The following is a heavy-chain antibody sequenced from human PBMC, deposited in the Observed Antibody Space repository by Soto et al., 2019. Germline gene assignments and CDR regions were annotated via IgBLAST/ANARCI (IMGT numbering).Heavy chain of an antibody. CDR3: ASKVRTGDATLDAFDI. J-gene: IGHJ3*02. CDR1: GFTFSSYS. D-gene: IGHD7-27*01. CDR2: ISSSSSYI. V-gene: IGHV3-21*01. Sequence: GGSLRLSCAASGFTFSSYSMNWVRQAPGKGLEWVSSISSSSSYIYYADSVKGRFTISRDNAKNSLYLQMNSLRAEDTAVYYCASKVRTGDATLDAFDIWGQGTMVTVSS.